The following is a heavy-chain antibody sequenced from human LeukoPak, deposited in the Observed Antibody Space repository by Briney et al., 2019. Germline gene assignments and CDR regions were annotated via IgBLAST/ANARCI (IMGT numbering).Heavy chain of an antibody. CDR3: ARDLSAALRYFDWVAVGYFDY. CDR1: GGSISSSSYY. Sequence: SETLSLTCTVSGGSISSSSYYWGWIRQPPGKGLEWIGSIYYSGSTYYNPSLKSRVTISVDTSKNQFSLKLSSVTAADTAVYYCARDLSAALRYFDWVAVGYFDYWGQGTLVTVSS. CDR2: IYYSGST. J-gene: IGHJ4*02. V-gene: IGHV4-39*07. D-gene: IGHD3-9*01.